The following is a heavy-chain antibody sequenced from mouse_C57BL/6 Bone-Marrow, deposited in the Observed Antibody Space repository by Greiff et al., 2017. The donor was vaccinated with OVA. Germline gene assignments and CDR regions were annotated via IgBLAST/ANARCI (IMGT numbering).Heavy chain of an antibody. CDR2: IFPGSGST. J-gene: IGHJ3*01. V-gene: IGHV1-56*01. CDR3: ARDISGSTGFAY. CDR1: GYTFTSHW. D-gene: IGHD3-2*02. Sequence: VQLQQPGPELVRPGASVKISCKAPGYTFTSHWMQWVRQRPGQGLEWIGAIFPGSGSTYYNEKFKGKATLTVDKSSSTAYMQLSSLTSEDSAVYIWARDISGSTGFAYWGQGTLVTVSA.